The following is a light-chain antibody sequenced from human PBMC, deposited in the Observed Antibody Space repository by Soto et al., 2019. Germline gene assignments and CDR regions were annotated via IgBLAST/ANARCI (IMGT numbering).Light chain of an antibody. J-gene: IGKJ1*01. CDR3: QQYNSYSWT. CDR2: DAS. V-gene: IGKV1-5*01. CDR1: QSISVW. Sequence: DIQMTQSPSTLSASVGERVTITCRASQSISVWMAWYQQKPGRAPKLLIYDASNLESGVPSRFSGSGSGTEFTLAISSLQPDDFATYYCQQYNSYSWTFGQGTKVELK.